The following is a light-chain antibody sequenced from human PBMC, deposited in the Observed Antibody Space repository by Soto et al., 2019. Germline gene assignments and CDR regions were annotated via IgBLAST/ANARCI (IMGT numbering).Light chain of an antibody. J-gene: IGKJ3*01. V-gene: IGKV3-11*01. CDR3: QHRSQWASVHP. CDR1: QSVDKY. Sequence: EIVLTQSPATLSLSPGERATLSCRASQSVDKYLAWYQQKSGQAPRLLIYDISNRATGIPARFSGSGSGTDFPPPIHSLEFEDFAVYYCQHRSQWASVHPFGPGTKVDIK. CDR2: DIS.